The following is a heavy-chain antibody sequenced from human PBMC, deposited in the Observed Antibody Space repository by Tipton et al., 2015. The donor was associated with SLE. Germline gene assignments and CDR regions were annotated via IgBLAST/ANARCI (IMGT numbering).Heavy chain of an antibody. Sequence: QSGPEVKKPGASVKVSCKASGYTFTGYYMHWVRRAPGQGLEWMGWINPNSGGTNYAQKFQGRVTMTRDTSISTAYMELSRLRSDDTAVYYCARAPRDIVVYFQHWGQGTLVTVSS. J-gene: IGHJ1*01. V-gene: IGHV1-2*02. D-gene: IGHD2-15*01. CDR1: GYTFTGYY. CDR3: ARAPRDIVVYFQH. CDR2: INPNSGGT.